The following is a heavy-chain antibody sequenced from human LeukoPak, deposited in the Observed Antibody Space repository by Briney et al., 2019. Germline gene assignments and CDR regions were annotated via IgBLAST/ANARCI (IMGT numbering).Heavy chain of an antibody. CDR1: GFTLSSYS. D-gene: IGHD6-13*01. Sequence: PGGSLRLSCAASGFTLSSYSMNWVRQASGKGLEWVSSISSSSSYIYYADSVKGRFTISRDNAKNSLYLQMNSLRAEDTAVYYCARDLNAAAGTPGGVYWGQGTLVTVSS. V-gene: IGHV3-21*01. CDR2: ISSSSSYI. CDR3: ARDLNAAAGTPGGVY. J-gene: IGHJ4*02.